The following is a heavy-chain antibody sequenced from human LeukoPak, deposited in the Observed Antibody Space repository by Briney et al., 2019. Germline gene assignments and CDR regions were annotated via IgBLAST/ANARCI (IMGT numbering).Heavy chain of an antibody. CDR1: GFSFTTYS. V-gene: IGHV3-23*01. D-gene: IGHD3-22*01. J-gene: IGHJ3*02. CDR2: IGNSGHST. CDR3: AKDFSSGYLGDGFDI. Sequence: GGSLRLSCRASGFSFTTYSMNWVRQATGKGLEWVSGIGNSGHSTYYADSVKGRFTISRDNSRNTLYLQMNSLRVEDTALFYCAKDFSSGYLGDGFDIWGQGTMVTVSA.